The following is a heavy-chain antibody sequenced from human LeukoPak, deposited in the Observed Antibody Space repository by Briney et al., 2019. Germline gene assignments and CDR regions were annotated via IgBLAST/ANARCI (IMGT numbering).Heavy chain of an antibody. CDR2: IGTAADP. Sequence: GGSLRLSCAASGFTFSSCDIYWVRQITRKGLEWVSGIGTAADPCYPGSVKGRFTISRDNSKNTVYLQMNSPRAEDTAVYYCAKSTWSSGDYPLEYWGQGTLVTVSS. CDR1: GFTFSSCD. D-gene: IGHD3-22*01. CDR3: AKSTWSSGDYPLEY. V-gene: IGHV3-13*05. J-gene: IGHJ4*02.